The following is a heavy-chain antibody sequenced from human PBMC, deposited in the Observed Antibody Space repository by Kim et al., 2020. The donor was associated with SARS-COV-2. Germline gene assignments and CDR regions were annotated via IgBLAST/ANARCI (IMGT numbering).Heavy chain of an antibody. CDR1: GYTFTGYY. V-gene: IGHV1-2*02. CDR3: ARETYCSSTSCFYYFCY. D-gene: IGHD2-2*01. J-gene: IGHJ4*02. Sequence: ASVKVSCKASGYTFTGYYMHWVRQAPGQGLEWMGWINPNSGGTNYAQKFQGRVTMTRDTSISTAYMELSRLRSDDTAVYYFARETYCSSTSCFYYFCYWGQGTLVTVSS. CDR2: INPNSGGT.